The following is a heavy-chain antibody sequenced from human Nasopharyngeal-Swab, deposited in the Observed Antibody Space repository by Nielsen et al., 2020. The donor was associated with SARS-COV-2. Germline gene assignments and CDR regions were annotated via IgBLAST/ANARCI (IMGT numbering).Heavy chain of an antibody. CDR1: GGSFSGYY. Sequence: SETLSLTCAVYGGSFSGYYWSWIRQPPGKGLEWIGEINHSGSTNYNPSLKSRVTISVDTSKNQFSLKLSSVTAEDTAVYYCARGGRITIFGVVIKGLYFDYWGQGTLVTVSS. J-gene: IGHJ4*02. D-gene: IGHD3-3*01. CDR2: INHSGST. CDR3: ARGGRITIFGVVIKGLYFDY. V-gene: IGHV4-34*01.